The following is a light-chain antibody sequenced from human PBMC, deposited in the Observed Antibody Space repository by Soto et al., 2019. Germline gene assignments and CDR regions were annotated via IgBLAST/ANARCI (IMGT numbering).Light chain of an antibody. CDR1: QSINSNS. V-gene: IGKV3-20*01. CDR3: QRDS. CDR2: AAS. J-gene: IGKJ2*03. Sequence: EIVLTQSPGTLSLSPGERATLSCRVSQSINSNSLAWYQQKPGQAPRLLIYAASSRATGIPDRFSGSGSGTDFTLTIRRLEPEDFAVYYCQRDSFGQGHKLEIK.